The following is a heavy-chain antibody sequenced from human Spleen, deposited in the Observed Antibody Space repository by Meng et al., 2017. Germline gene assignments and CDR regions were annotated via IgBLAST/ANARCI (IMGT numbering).Heavy chain of an antibody. CDR1: GFSVSHNY. CDR3: ARGRAVLWFGELLFDAFDI. V-gene: IGHV3-66*02. D-gene: IGHD3-10*01. Sequence: GESLKISCAASGFSVSHNYMSWVRQAPGKGLEWVSVIYSGGNTYYADSVKGRFTISRDNSKNSVFLQINSLRAEDTAVYYCARGRAVLWFGELLFDAFDIWGQGTMVTVSS. J-gene: IGHJ3*02. CDR2: IYSGGNT.